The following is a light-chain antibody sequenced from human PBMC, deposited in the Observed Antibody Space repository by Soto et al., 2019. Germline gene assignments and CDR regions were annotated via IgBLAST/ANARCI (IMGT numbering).Light chain of an antibody. CDR3: SSYTSSSTLV. CDR2: DVR. Sequence: QSALTQPASVSGSPGQSITISCTGTSSDVGYYNYVSWYQQHSGKAPKLMIYDVRYRPSGVSDRFSGSKSGNTASLTLSGLQAEDEADYYCSSYTSSSTLVFGTGTKLTVL. CDR1: SSDVGYYNY. V-gene: IGLV2-14*03. J-gene: IGLJ1*01.